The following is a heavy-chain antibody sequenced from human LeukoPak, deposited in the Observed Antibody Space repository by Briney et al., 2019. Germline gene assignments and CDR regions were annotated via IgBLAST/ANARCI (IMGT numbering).Heavy chain of an antibody. Sequence: SETLSLTCAVYGGSFSGYYWSWIRQPPGKGLEWIGEINHSGSTNYNPSLKSRVTISVDTSKNQFSPKLSSVTAADTAVYYCARGLPFGVVIPSYNWFDPWGQGTLVTVSS. V-gene: IGHV4-34*01. D-gene: IGHD3-3*01. CDR1: GGSFSGYY. CDR3: ARGLPFGVVIPSYNWFDP. CDR2: INHSGST. J-gene: IGHJ5*02.